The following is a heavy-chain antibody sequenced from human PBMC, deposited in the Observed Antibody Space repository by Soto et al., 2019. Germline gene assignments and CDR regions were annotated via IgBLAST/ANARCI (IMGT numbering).Heavy chain of an antibody. D-gene: IGHD4-17*01. V-gene: IGHV4-30-4*08. Sequence: PSETLSLTCSVSGGSISSDDYYWTWVRQPPGKGLEWIGHIYYNGNTYYNPSLKSRLTMSLDTSQNQFSLHLSSVIAADSALYFCARATTVTSSFFYYGLDVWGQGTTVTV. CDR3: ARATTVTSSFFYYGLDV. J-gene: IGHJ6*02. CDR2: IYYNGNT. CDR1: GGSISSDDYY.